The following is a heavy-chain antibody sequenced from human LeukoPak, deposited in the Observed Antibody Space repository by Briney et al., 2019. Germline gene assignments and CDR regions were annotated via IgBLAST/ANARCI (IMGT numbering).Heavy chain of an antibody. Sequence: SGTLSLTCGVSGGSITNTNYWTWVRQPPGKGLEWIGEVNLQGSTNYNPSLMGRVAISVDKSENHISLQLTSVTAADTAVYYCARVPRGYRYGYKALEEYYFDYWGQGTLVTVSS. CDR2: VNLQGST. CDR3: ARVPRGYRYGYKALEEYYFDY. J-gene: IGHJ4*02. D-gene: IGHD5-18*01. CDR1: GGSITNTNY. V-gene: IGHV4-4*02.